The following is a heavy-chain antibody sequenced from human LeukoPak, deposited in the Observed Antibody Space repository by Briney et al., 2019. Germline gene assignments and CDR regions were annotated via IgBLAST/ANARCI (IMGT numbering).Heavy chain of an antibody. CDR3: ARAYCGGDCYSGYFDY. Sequence: PSETLFLTCTVSGGSISSYYWSWIRQPPGKGLEWIGYIYYSGSTNYNPSLKSRVTISVDTSKNQFSLKLSSVTAADTAVYYCARAYCGGDCYSGYFDYWGQGTLVTVSS. D-gene: IGHD2-21*02. CDR1: GGSISSYY. V-gene: IGHV4-59*08. J-gene: IGHJ4*02. CDR2: IYYSGST.